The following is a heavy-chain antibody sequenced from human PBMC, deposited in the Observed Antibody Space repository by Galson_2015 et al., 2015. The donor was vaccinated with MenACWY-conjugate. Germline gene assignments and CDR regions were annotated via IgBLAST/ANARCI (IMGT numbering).Heavy chain of an antibody. Sequence: LRLSCAASGFAFSNYCMHWARQAPGKGLECVSRICAGGISIMYGDSVRGRFTISRDDAENTLYLQMDGLRADDTAVYFCVRGSIGWRGMDIWGQGTTVTVSS. V-gene: IGHV3-74*03. CDR2: ICAGGISI. D-gene: IGHD2-15*01. J-gene: IGHJ6*02. CDR1: GFAFSNYC. CDR3: VRGSIGWRGMDI.